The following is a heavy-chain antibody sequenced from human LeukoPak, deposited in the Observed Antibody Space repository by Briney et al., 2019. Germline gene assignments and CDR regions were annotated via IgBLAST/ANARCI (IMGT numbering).Heavy chain of an antibody. Sequence: GGSLRLSCAASGFTFSSYGMHWVRQAPGKGLEWVVFIRYDGSNKYYADSVKGRFTISRDNSKNTLYLQMNSLRAEDTAVYYCAKDQRALLWFGKTGSHFDYWGQGTLVTVSS. J-gene: IGHJ4*02. CDR1: GFTFSSYG. CDR2: IRYDGSNK. V-gene: IGHV3-30*02. D-gene: IGHD3-10*01. CDR3: AKDQRALLWFGKTGSHFDY.